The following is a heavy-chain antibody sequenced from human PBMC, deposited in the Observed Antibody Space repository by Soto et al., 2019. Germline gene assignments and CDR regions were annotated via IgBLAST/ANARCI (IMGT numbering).Heavy chain of an antibody. Sequence: ASETLSLTCTVSGGSISSSSYYWGWIRQPPGKGLEWIGSIYYSGSTYYNPSLKSRVTISVDTSKNQFSLKLSSVTAADTAVYYCARHGDYDFWSGYPHNWFDPWGQGTLVTVSS. J-gene: IGHJ5*02. CDR2: IYYSGST. D-gene: IGHD3-3*01. CDR3: ARHGDYDFWSGYPHNWFDP. V-gene: IGHV4-39*01. CDR1: GGSISSSSYY.